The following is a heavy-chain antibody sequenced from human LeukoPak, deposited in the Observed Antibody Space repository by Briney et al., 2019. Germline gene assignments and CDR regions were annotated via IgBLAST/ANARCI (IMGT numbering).Heavy chain of an antibody. D-gene: IGHD1-7*01. CDR3: ARSAGTTFDY. J-gene: IGHJ4*02. Sequence: PGGSLRLSCAASGFTFSSYWMHWVRQAPGKGLVLVSRINSDGSSTSYADSVKGRFTISRDNAKNTLYLQMNSLRAEDTAVYYCARSAGTTFDYWGQGTLVTVSS. V-gene: IGHV3-74*01. CDR2: INSDGSST. CDR1: GFTFSSYW.